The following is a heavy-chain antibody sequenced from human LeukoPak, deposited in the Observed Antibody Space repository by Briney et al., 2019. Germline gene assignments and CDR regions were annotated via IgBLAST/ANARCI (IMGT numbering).Heavy chain of an antibody. CDR1: GGSISSSSYY. J-gene: IGHJ5*02. CDR3: ARGVGYCFSTSCRGGFDP. Sequence: SETLSLTCTVSGGSISSSSYYWGWIRQPPGKGLEWIGEIYHSGSTNYNPSLKSRVTISVDKSKNQFSLKLSSVTAADTAVYYCARGVGYCFSTSCRGGFDPWGQGTLVTVSS. D-gene: IGHD2-2*01. V-gene: IGHV4-39*07. CDR2: IYHSGST.